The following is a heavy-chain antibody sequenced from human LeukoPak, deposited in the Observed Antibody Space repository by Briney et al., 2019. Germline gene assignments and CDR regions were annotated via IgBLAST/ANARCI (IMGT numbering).Heavy chain of an antibody. Sequence: SETLSLTCTFSGHSISSFYWTWIRQPPGQRLEWIGYIHYTGSANYNPSLKSRVTISVETSQNQFSLQLTSVTAADAAVYYCASASNAYYFDFWGQGTLVTVSS. J-gene: IGHJ4*02. V-gene: IGHV4-59*12. CDR1: GHSISSFY. D-gene: IGHD4-11*01. CDR3: ASASNAYYFDF. CDR2: IHYTGSA.